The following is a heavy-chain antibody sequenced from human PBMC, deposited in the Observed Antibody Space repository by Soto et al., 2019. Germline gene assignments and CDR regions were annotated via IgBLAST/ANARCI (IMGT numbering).Heavy chain of an antibody. Sequence: QVQLQESGPRLVEASQTLSLTCTVSNASITSSGYYWIWVRQPHGKRLEWIGYIYHSGSTFYSPSLQRRLSRSVNTSKHQCSLTLRSVTAVDRALYHCERMSGTYYFPDYRGQGTLVTVSS. V-gene: IGHV4-31*03. CDR1: NASITSSGYY. D-gene: IGHD1-26*01. CDR2: IYHSGST. CDR3: ERMSGTYYFPDY. J-gene: IGHJ4*02.